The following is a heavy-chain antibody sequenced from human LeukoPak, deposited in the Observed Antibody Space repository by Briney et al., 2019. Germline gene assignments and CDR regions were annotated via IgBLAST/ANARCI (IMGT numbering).Heavy chain of an antibody. J-gene: IGHJ5*02. CDR2: IYTSGST. CDR1: GGSISSYY. CDR3: ARDNREYSSSSGWFDL. V-gene: IGHV4-4*07. Sequence: SETLSLTCTVSGGSISSYYWSWIRQPAGKGLEWIGRIYTSGSTNYNPSLKSRVTMSVDTSKNQFSLKLSSVTAADTAVYYCARDNREYSSSSGWFDLWGQGTLVTVSS. D-gene: IGHD6-6*01.